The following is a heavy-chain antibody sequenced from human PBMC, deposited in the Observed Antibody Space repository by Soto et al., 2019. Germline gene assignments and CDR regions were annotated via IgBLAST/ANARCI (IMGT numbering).Heavy chain of an antibody. CDR3: ARGGSGSYFRGYYYGMDV. Sequence: SETLSLTCTVSGGSISSYYWSWIRQPPGKGLEWIGYTYYSGSTNYNPSLKSRVTISVDTSKNQFSLKLSSGTAADPAVYYCARGGSGSYFRGYYYGMDVWGQGTTVTVSS. D-gene: IGHD1-26*01. CDR1: GGSISSYY. J-gene: IGHJ6*02. V-gene: IGHV4-59*01. CDR2: TYYSGST.